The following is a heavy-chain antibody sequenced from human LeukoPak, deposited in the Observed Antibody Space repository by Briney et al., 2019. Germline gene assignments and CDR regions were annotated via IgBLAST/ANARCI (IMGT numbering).Heavy chain of an antibody. CDR1: GFTFSSYA. J-gene: IGHJ2*01. CDR3: ARSYSSPENWYFDL. D-gene: IGHD6-13*01. V-gene: IGHV3-30-3*01. CDR2: ISYDGSNK. Sequence: GGSLRLSCAASGFTFSSYAMHWVRQAPGKGLEWVAVISYDGSNKYYADSVKGRFTISRDNSKNTLYLQMNSLRAEDTAVYYCARSYSSPENWYFDLWGRGTLVTVSS.